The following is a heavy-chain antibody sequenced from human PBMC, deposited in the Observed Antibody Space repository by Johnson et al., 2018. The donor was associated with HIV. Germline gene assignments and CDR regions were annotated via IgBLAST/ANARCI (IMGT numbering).Heavy chain of an antibody. J-gene: IGHJ3*01. V-gene: IGHV3-20*04. CDR2: NNWNGGST. CDR1: GFTVSSNY. CDR3: ARGGLGYQNLHDAFDL. Sequence: VHLVESGGGLVQPGGSLRLSCAASGFTVSSNYMSWVRQSPGKGLEWVSGNNWNGGSTGYADSVKGRFTISRDNGKNSLYLQMNSLRAEDTALYYCARGGLGYQNLHDAFDLWGQGTMVTVSS. D-gene: IGHD1-14*01.